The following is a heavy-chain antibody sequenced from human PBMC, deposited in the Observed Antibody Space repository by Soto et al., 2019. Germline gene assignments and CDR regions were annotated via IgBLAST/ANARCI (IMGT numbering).Heavy chain of an antibody. V-gene: IGHV3-30-3*01. CDR3: ARGRHIGRLSLGPYNGFDP. J-gene: IGHJ5*02. CDR2: ISYDETTK. D-gene: IGHD2-21*01. Sequence: QVQLVESGGGVVQPGRSLRLSCEASGFTFRNYAVHWVRQAPGKGLEWVAVISYDETTKYNTDSVKGRFTISRDNSNNMVFLQMTSLRAEDTAVYYCARGRHIGRLSLGPYNGFDPWGQGTLVTVSS. CDR1: GFTFRNYA.